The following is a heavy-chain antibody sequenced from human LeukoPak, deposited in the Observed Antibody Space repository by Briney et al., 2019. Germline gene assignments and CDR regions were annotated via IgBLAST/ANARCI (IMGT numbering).Heavy chain of an antibody. CDR1: GYTFTGYY. D-gene: IGHD4-17*01. J-gene: IGHJ4*02. CDR2: INPSSGGT. Sequence: ASVKVSCKASGYTFTGYYMHWVRQAPGQGLERMGWINPSSGGTNYAQKFQGRVTLTRDTSISTAYMELSRLRSDDTAVYYCARDWYYGDGYFDYWGQGTLVTVSS. CDR3: ARDWYYGDGYFDY. V-gene: IGHV1-2*02.